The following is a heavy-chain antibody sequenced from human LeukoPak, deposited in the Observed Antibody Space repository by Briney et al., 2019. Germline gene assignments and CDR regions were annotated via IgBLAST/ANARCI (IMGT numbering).Heavy chain of an antibody. D-gene: IGHD3-16*01. CDR2: ISYDGSNK. CDR1: GFTFSSYA. Sequence: GRSLRLSCAASGFTFSSYAMHWVRQAPGKGLEWVAVISYDGSNKYYADSVKGRFTISRDNSKNTLYLQMNSLRAEDTAVYYCARDGGSHLDYWGQGTLVTVSS. CDR3: ARDGGSHLDY. V-gene: IGHV3-30*04. J-gene: IGHJ4*02.